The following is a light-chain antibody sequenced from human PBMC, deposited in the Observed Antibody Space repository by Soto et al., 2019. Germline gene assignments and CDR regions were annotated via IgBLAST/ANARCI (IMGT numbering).Light chain of an antibody. J-gene: IGLJ1*01. CDR2: DVS. V-gene: IGLV2-14*01. CDR3: SSYTSSSTLYV. Sequence: QSVLTQPASVSGSPGQSITISCTGTSSDVGGYNYVSWYQQHPVKAPKLMIYDVSNRPSGVSNRFSGSKSGNTASLTISGLRAEDEADYYCSSYTSSSTLYVFGTGTKVTVL. CDR1: SSDVGGYNY.